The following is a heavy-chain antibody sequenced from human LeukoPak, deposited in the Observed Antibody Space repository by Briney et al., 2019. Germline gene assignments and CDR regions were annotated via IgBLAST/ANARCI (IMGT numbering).Heavy chain of an antibody. D-gene: IGHD2-2*01. CDR2: INHSGST. Sequence: SETLSLTCAVYGGSFSGYYWSWIRQPPGKGLEWIGEINHSGSTNYNPSLKNRVTISVDTSKNQFSLKLSSVTAADTAVYYCARGAYIVVVPAAPCGMDVWGQGTTVTVSS. J-gene: IGHJ6*02. V-gene: IGHV4-34*01. CDR1: GGSFSGYY. CDR3: ARGAYIVVVPAAPCGMDV.